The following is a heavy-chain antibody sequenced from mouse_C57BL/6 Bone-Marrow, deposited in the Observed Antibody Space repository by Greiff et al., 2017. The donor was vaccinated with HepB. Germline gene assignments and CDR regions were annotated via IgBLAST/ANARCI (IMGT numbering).Heavy chain of an antibody. V-gene: IGHV1-82*01. D-gene: IGHD1-1*01. J-gene: IGHJ2*01. Sequence: VKLVESGPELVKPGASVKISCKASGYAFSSSWMNWVKQRPGKGLEWIGRIYPGDGDTNYNGKFKGKATLTADKSSSTAYMQLSSLTSEDSAVYFCSRTDYGSSLDYWGQGTTLTVSS. CDR1: GYAFSSSW. CDR2: IYPGDGDT. CDR3: SRTDYGSSLDY.